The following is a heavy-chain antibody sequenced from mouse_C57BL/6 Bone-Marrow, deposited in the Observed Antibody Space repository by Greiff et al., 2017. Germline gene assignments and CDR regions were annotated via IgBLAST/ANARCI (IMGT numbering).Heavy chain of an antibody. CDR1: GYTFTSYW. V-gene: IGHV1-61*01. J-gene: IGHJ4*01. Sequence: QVQLQQPGAELVRPGSSVKLSCKASGYTFTSYWMDWVKQRPGQGLEWIGNIYPSDSETHYTQKFKDKATLTVDKSSSTAYMQLSSLTSEDSAVYYCARRDLLRRDYYAMDYWGQGTSVTVSA. D-gene: IGHD1-1*01. CDR3: ARRDLLRRDYYAMDY. CDR2: IYPSDSET.